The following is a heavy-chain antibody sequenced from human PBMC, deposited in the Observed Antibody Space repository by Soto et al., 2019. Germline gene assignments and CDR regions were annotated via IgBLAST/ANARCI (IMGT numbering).Heavy chain of an antibody. D-gene: IGHD3-10*01. CDR1: GFTFISYS. V-gene: IGHV3-48*02. Sequence: GGSLRLSCAASGFTFISYSMNWGRQAPGKGLEWVSYISSSSSTIYYADSVKGRFTISRDNAKNSLYLQMNSLRDEDTAVYYCARDHYYGSGSFYYFDYWGQGTLVTVSS. J-gene: IGHJ4*02. CDR3: ARDHYYGSGSFYYFDY. CDR2: ISSSSSTI.